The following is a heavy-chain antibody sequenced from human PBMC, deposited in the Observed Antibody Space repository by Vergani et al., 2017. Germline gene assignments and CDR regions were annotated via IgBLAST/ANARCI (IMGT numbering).Heavy chain of an antibody. CDR1: GFTFSSYS. V-gene: IGHV3-21*01. J-gene: IGHJ4*02. Sequence: EVQLVESGGGLVKPGGSLRLSCAASGFTFSSYSMNWVRQAPGKGLEWVSSISSSSSYIYHADSVKGRFTISRDNAKNSLYLQMNSLRAEDTAVYYCARDAIGIVVDDYWGQGTLVTVSS. CDR3: ARDAIGIVVDDY. D-gene: IGHD3-22*01. CDR2: ISSSSSYI.